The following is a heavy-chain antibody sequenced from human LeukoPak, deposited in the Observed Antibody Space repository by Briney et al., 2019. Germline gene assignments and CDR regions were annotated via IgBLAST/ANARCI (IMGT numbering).Heavy chain of an antibody. CDR2: ISGSGGST. CDR1: GFTFSSYS. Sequence: LPGGSLRLSCAASGFTFSSYSMNWVRQAPGKGLEWVSAISGSGGSTYYADSVKGRFTISRDNSKNTLYLQMNSLRAEDTAVHYCARNYDSSGYLDYWGQGTLVTVSS. D-gene: IGHD3-22*01. V-gene: IGHV3-23*01. J-gene: IGHJ4*02. CDR3: ARNYDSSGYLDY.